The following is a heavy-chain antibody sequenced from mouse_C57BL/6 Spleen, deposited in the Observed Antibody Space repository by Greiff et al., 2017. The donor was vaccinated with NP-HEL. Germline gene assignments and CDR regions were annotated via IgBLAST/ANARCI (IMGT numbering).Heavy chain of an antibody. D-gene: IGHD2-4*01. V-gene: IGHV1-52*01. Sequence: QVQLQQPGAELVRPGSSVKLSCKASGYTFTSYWMHWVKQRPIQGLEWIGNIDPSDSETHYNQKFKDKATLTVDKSSSTAYMQLSSLTSEDSAVYYCARGAHYDYEFAYWGQGTLVTVSA. CDR1: GYTFTSYW. CDR3: ARGAHYDYEFAY. CDR2: IDPSDSET. J-gene: IGHJ3*01.